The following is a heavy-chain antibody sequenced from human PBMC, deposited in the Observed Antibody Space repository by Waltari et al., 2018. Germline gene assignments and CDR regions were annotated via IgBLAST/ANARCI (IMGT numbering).Heavy chain of an antibody. CDR3: ASSYGSGSYYSAYYYMDV. V-gene: IGHV1-69*05. CDR2: IIPIFGTA. D-gene: IGHD3-10*01. J-gene: IGHJ6*03. CDR1: GGTFSSYA. Sequence: QVQLVQSGAEVKKPGSSVKVSCKASGGTFSSYAISWGRQAPGQGLEWMGGIIPIFGTANYAQKFQGRVTITTDESTSTAYMELSSLRSEDTAVYYCASSYGSGSYYSAYYYMDVWGKGTTVTVSS.